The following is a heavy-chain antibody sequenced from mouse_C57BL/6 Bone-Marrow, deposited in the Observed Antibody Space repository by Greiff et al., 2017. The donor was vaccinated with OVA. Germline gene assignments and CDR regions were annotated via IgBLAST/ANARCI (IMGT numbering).Heavy chain of an antibody. J-gene: IGHJ3*01. D-gene: IGHD1-1*01. Sequence: VKLMESGAELVRPGASVKLSCKASGYTFTDYYINWVKQRPGQGLEWIARIYPGSGNTYYNEKFKGKATLTAEKSSSTAYLQLSSLTSEDSAVYFCARSSYYGSSPFAYWGQGTLVTVSA. CDR1: GYTFTDYY. CDR2: IYPGSGNT. CDR3: ARSSYYGSSPFAY. V-gene: IGHV1-76*01.